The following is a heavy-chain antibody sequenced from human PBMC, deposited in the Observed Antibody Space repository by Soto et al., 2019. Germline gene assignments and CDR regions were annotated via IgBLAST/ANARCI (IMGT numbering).Heavy chain of an antibody. V-gene: IGHV1-18*04. Sequence: QVPLVQSGAEVKKPGASVKVSCKASGYTFTRYGISWVRQAPGQGLEWMGWISTYNGNTNYAQKLQGRVTMTTDTATSTAYMELRSLRSDDTAVYYCAGDGQTTMVRGVRGGSYNYYGMDVWGQGTTITVSS. CDR3: AGDGQTTMVRGVRGGSYNYYGMDV. D-gene: IGHD3-10*01. CDR2: ISTYNGNT. CDR1: GYTFTRYG. J-gene: IGHJ6*02.